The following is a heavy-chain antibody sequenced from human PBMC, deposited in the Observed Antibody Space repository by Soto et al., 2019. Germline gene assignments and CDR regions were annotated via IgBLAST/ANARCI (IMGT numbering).Heavy chain of an antibody. CDR3: ARGPNSDC. D-gene: IGHD2-21*01. J-gene: IGHJ4*02. CDR2: IYSGGNP. V-gene: IGHV3-53*01. CDR1: GFSVGGNY. Sequence: EERLVQSGGGLVQPGGSLRLSCAASGFSVGGNYMSWVRQAPGKGLELVSLIYSGGNPFYADSMKGRFTFSRDNSNNMLYLQMDSLRAEDTAVYYCARGPNSDCWGQGTLVIVSS.